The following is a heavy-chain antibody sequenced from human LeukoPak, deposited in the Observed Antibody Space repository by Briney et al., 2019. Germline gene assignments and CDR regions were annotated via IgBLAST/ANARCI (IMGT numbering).Heavy chain of an antibody. Sequence: PGGSLRLSCAASGFTFSSFAMNWVRQAPGKGLEWVSGICGSGGKTYYKYSVKGRFTISRDNSKSTLVQQMSRLRANDTAIYFCSKYGSQTSGAFDIWGQGTRVTVSS. D-gene: IGHD3-10*01. J-gene: IGHJ3*02. CDR3: SKYGSQTSGAFDI. V-gene: IGHV3-23*01. CDR1: GFTFSSFA. CDR2: ICGSGGKT.